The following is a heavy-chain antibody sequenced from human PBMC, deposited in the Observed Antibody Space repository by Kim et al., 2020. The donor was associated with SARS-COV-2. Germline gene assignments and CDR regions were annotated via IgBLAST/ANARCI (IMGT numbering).Heavy chain of an antibody. CDR1: GFTFSNAW. J-gene: IGHJ6*02. V-gene: IGHV3-15*01. CDR3: TTVLEQYGGYYINYYYYYGMDV. Sequence: GGSLRLSCAASGFTFSNAWMSWVRQAPGKGLEWVGRIKSKTDGGTTDYAAPVKGRFTISRDDSKNTLYLQMNSLKTEDTAVYYCTTVLEQYGGYYINYYYYYGMDVWGQGTTVTVSS. D-gene: IGHD3-22*01. CDR2: IKSKTDGGTT.